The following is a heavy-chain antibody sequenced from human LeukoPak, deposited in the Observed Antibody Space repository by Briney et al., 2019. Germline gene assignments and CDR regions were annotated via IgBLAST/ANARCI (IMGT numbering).Heavy chain of an antibody. D-gene: IGHD1-26*01. V-gene: IGHV1-18*01. Sequence: GASVNVSCKASGYTLTSYGISWVRQAPGQRLEWMGWINAYNGNTNYAQKLQGRVTITTDTSTSTAYMELRSLRSDDTAVYYCARANRWELAEYFQHWGQGTLVTVSS. J-gene: IGHJ1*01. CDR3: ARANRWELAEYFQH. CDR1: GYTLTSYG. CDR2: INAYNGNT.